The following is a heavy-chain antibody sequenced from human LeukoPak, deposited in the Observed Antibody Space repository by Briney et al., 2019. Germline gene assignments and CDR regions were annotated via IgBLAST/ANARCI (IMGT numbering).Heavy chain of an antibody. D-gene: IGHD2-2*01. CDR1: GFTFSSYG. Sequence: GGSLRLSCATSGFTFSSYGMHWVRQAPGKGLEWVAVIWYDGSNKYYADSVKGRFTISRDNAKKLLYLQMNSLRAEDTAVYYCARDRSRFYYWGQGTLVTVSS. CDR2: IWYDGSNK. J-gene: IGHJ4*02. CDR3: ARDRSRFYY. V-gene: IGHV3-33*01.